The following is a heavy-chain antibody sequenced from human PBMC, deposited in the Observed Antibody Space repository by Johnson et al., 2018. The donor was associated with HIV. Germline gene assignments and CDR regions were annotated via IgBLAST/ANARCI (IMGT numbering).Heavy chain of an antibody. Sequence: VQLVESGGGLVKPGGSLRLSCAASGFTFTSYWMSWVRQAPGKGLEWVANIKQDGSEKYNVDSVKGRFIISRDNAKNSLYLQMNSLRAEDTAVYYCARAVDILAGPDAFDNWGQGTMVTVSS. CDR2: IKQDGSEK. J-gene: IGHJ3*02. D-gene: IGHD3-9*01. CDR1: GFTFTSYW. CDR3: ARAVDILAGPDAFDN. V-gene: IGHV3-7*04.